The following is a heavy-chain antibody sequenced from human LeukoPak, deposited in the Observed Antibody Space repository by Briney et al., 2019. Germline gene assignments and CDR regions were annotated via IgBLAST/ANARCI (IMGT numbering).Heavy chain of an antibody. CDR3: ARSTLRGVTTFDY. D-gene: IGHD4-17*01. CDR1: GFTFDDYA. J-gene: IGHJ4*02. V-gene: IGHV3-9*01. CDR2: ISWNSGSI. Sequence: PGRSLRLSCAASGFTFDDYAMHWVRQAPGKGLEWVSGISWNSGSIGYADSVKGRFTISRDNAKNSLYLQMNSLRAEDTALYYCARSTLRGVTTFDYWGQGTLVTVSS.